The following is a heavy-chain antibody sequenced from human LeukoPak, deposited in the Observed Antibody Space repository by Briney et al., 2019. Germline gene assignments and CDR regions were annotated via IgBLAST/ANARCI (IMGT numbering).Heavy chain of an antibody. Sequence: SETLSLTCTVSGGSISSRSYYWGWVRQPPGKGLEWTGSIHYSGSTYYDASFKSRVTMSVDTSKNQFSLKLSSVTAADTAVYYCARRYRGALAGTMGAFDIWGQGTMVTVST. V-gene: IGHV4-39*01. J-gene: IGHJ3*02. CDR1: GGSISSRSYY. D-gene: IGHD6-19*01. CDR2: IHYSGST. CDR3: ARRYRGALAGTMGAFDI.